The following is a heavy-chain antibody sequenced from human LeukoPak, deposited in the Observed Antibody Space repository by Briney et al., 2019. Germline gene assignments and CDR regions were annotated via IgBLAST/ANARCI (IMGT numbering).Heavy chain of an antibody. CDR2: IGGSGDNT. CDR1: GFTFSSYA. Sequence: PGGSLRLSCAASGFTFSSYAMSWVRQAPGKGLEWVSSIGGSGDNTFYADSVKDRFTISRDNSKNTPFLQMNSLRAEDTAVYYCAKGRGTTVTSAANYWGQGTLVTVSS. J-gene: IGHJ4*02. CDR3: AKGRGTTVTSAANY. D-gene: IGHD4-17*01. V-gene: IGHV3-23*01.